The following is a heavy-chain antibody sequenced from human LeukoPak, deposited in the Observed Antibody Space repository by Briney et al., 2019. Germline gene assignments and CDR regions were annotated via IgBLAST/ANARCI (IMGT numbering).Heavy chain of an antibody. Sequence: PGGSLRLSCAASGFTFSSYWMHWVRQAPGKGLVWVSRINRVGSSATYADSVKGRFTISRDNAKNTLYLQMNSLSAEDTAVYYCASASRSGYDDHWGQGTLVTVST. V-gene: IGHV3-74*01. D-gene: IGHD3-3*01. CDR1: GFTFSSYW. CDR3: ASASRSGYDDH. J-gene: IGHJ4*02. CDR2: INRVGSSA.